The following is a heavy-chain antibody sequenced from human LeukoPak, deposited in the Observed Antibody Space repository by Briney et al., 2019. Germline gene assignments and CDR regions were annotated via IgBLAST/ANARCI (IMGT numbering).Heavy chain of an antibody. CDR1: GGSISSYY. Sequence: PSETLSLTCTVSGGSISSYYWSWIRQPPGKGLEWIGYIYYSGSTNYNPSLKSRVTISVDTSKNQFSLKLSSVTAADTAVYYCAGAPYYYGSGSELDYWGQGTLVTVSS. CDR3: AGAPYYYGSGSELDY. J-gene: IGHJ4*02. V-gene: IGHV4-59*01. D-gene: IGHD3-10*01. CDR2: IYYSGST.